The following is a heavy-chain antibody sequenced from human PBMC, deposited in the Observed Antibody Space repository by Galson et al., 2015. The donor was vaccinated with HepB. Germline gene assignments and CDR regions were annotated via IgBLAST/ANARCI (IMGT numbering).Heavy chain of an antibody. CDR3: AREEEEDSSPTGGYFDY. CDR2: IIPIFGTA. CDR1: GGTFSSYT. Sequence: SVKVSCKASGGTFSSYTISWVRQAPGQGLEWMGGIIPIFGTANYAQKFQGRVTITADESTSTAYMELSSLRSEDTAVYYCAREEEEDSSPTGGYFDYWGQGTLVTVSS. D-gene: IGHD6-13*01. J-gene: IGHJ4*02. V-gene: IGHV1-69*13.